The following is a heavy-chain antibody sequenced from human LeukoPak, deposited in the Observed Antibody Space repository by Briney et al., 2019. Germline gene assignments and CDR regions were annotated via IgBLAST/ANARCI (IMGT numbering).Heavy chain of an antibody. J-gene: IGHJ4*02. V-gene: IGHV4-39*07. CDR1: GGSIGSSSYY. Sequence: SETLSLTCTVSGGSIGSSSYYWGWIRQPPGKGLNWIGSIYYSGSTNYNPSLKSRVTISVDTSKNQFSLKLSSVTAADTAVYYCARRVLRYFDWLIKEIDYWGQGTLVTVSS. CDR3: ARRVLRYFDWLIKEIDY. D-gene: IGHD3-9*01. CDR2: IYYSGST.